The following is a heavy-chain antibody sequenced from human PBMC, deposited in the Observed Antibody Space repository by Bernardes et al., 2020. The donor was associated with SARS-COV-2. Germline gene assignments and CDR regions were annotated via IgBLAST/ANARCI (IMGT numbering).Heavy chain of an antibody. V-gene: IGHV3-23*01. CDR1: GFKFGVHG. J-gene: IGHJ4*02. CDR2: ISGSGGST. D-gene: IGHD6-6*01. CDR3: RVGSSSADFDY. Sequence: LRLSCVASGFKFGVHGLHWVRQAPGKGLEWVSGISGSGGSTFYADSVRGRFTISRDISKNTLYLQMDSLRAEDTALYYCRVGSSSADFDYWGQGTLVTVSS.